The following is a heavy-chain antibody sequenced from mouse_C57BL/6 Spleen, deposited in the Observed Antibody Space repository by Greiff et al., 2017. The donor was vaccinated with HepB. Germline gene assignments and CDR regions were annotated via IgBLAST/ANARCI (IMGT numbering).Heavy chain of an antibody. CDR1: GYAFSSSW. V-gene: IGHV1-82*01. D-gene: IGHD2-3*01. J-gene: IGHJ4*01. CDR3: AMISYDGSMDY. CDR2: IYPGDGDT. Sequence: VQLQESGPELVKPGASVKISCKASGYAFSSSWMNWVKQRPGKGLEWIGRIYPGDGDTNYNGKFKGKATLTADKSSSTAYMQLSSLTSEDSAVYFCAMISYDGSMDYWGQGTSVTVSS.